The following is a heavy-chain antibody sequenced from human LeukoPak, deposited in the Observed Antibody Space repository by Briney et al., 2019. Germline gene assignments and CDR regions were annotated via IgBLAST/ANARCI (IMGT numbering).Heavy chain of an antibody. V-gene: IGHV3-30*18. CDR3: AKDSDPELELLHFDY. Sequence: GRSLRLSCAASGFTFSSYGMHWVRQAPGKGLEWVAVISYDGSNKYYADSVKGRFTISRDNSKNTLYLQMNSLRAEDTAVYYCAKDSDPELELLHFDYWGQGTLVTVSS. J-gene: IGHJ4*02. CDR2: ISYDGSNK. CDR1: GFTFSSYG. D-gene: IGHD1-7*01.